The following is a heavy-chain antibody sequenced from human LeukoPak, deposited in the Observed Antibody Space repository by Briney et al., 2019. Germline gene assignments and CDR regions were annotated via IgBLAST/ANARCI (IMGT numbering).Heavy chain of an antibody. V-gene: IGHV3-23*01. J-gene: IGHJ4*02. CDR3: AKSIYGSGWDYFDY. D-gene: IGHD6-19*01. CDR2: ISGSGGGA. CDR1: GFTFSRYA. Sequence: PGGALRLSCPPSGFTFSRYAMRWLRQPPGKGLNWVSAISGSGGGAYYAASVKGRFTISRDNAKNTLYLQMNSLRAEDTAVYYWAKSIYGSGWDYFDYWGQGTLVTVSS.